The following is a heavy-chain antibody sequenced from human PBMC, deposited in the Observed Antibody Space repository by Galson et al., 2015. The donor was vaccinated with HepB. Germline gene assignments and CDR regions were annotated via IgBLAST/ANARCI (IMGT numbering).Heavy chain of an antibody. Sequence: QSGEEVKKPGESLTISFTGSGSSFPSYWISWVRQMPGEGLEWMGKIDPSDSYTKYSPSFQGHITIPADKYISTAHLQWISLRDSDTAMYYCATGVRGLFNVDYWGQGTLVTVSS. CDR3: ATGVRGLFNVDY. J-gene: IGHJ4*02. V-gene: IGHV5-10-1*01. CDR1: GSSFPSYW. CDR2: IDPSDSYT. D-gene: IGHD3-10*01.